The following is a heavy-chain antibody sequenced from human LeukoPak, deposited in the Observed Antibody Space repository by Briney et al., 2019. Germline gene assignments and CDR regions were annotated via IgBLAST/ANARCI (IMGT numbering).Heavy chain of an antibody. CDR3: ARGGDGYNFGDY. Sequence: SETLSLTCTVSGGSIINHLWSWIRQPPGKRLEWIGYIYHSGTISYNPSLKSRVAIPVHTSKNQFSLRLISMTPADTALYYCARGGDGYNFGDYWRQGILVTVSS. D-gene: IGHD5-24*01. CDR2: IYHSGTI. CDR1: GGSIINHL. V-gene: IGHV4-59*11. J-gene: IGHJ4*02.